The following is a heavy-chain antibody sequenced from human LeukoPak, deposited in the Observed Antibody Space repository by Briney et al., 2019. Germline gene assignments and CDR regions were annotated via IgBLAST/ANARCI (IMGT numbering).Heavy chain of an antibody. CDR3: ARGTPYGDSIYGMDA. CDR2: IYSGGST. CDR1: GFTVSSNY. V-gene: IGHV3-53*04. D-gene: IGHD4-17*01. J-gene: IGHJ6*02. Sequence: GGSLRLSCAASGFTVSSNYMSWVRQAPGKGLEWVSVIYSGGSTYYADSVKGRFTISRHNSKNTLYLQMNSLRAEDTAVYYCARGTPYGDSIYGMDAWGQGTTVTVSS.